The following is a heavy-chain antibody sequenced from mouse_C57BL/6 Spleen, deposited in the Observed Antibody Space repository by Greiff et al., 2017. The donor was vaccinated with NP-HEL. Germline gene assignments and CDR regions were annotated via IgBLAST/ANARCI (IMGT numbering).Heavy chain of an antibody. J-gene: IGHJ4*01. CDR2: IYPRDGST. CDR3: ARGDYAMDD. Sequence: QVQLQQSGPELVKPGASVKLSCKASGYTFTSYDINWVKQRPGQGLEWIGWIYPRDGSTNYNEKFKGKATLPVDKSSSTAYLPLPSLTSEASSVLVCARGDYAMDDWGKGTSVTVAS. V-gene: IGHV1-85*01. CDR1: GYTFTSYD.